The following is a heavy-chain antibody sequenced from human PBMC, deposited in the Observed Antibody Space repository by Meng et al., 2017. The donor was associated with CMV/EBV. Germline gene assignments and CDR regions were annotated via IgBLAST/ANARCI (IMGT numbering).Heavy chain of an antibody. Sequence: GESLKISCAASGFTFSSYSMNWVRQAPGKGLEWVSSISSSSSYIYYTDSVKGRFTISRDNAKNSLYLQMNSLRAEDTAVYYCARDSSGYYGYWGQGTLVTVSS. CDR1: GFTFSSYS. CDR3: ARDSSGYYGY. D-gene: IGHD3-22*01. CDR2: ISSSSSYI. J-gene: IGHJ4*02. V-gene: IGHV3-21*01.